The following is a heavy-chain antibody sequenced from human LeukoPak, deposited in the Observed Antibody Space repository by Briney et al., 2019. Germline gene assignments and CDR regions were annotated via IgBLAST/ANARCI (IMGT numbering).Heavy chain of an antibody. Sequence: ASVKVSCKASGYTFTSYDINWVRQATGQGLEWMGWMNPNSGNTGYAQKFQGRVTMTRNTSISTAYMELRSLRSEDTAVYYCARDSYGSGFNWFDPWGQGTLVTVSS. V-gene: IGHV1-8*01. D-gene: IGHD3-10*01. CDR2: MNPNSGNT. CDR3: ARDSYGSGFNWFDP. J-gene: IGHJ5*02. CDR1: GYTFTSYD.